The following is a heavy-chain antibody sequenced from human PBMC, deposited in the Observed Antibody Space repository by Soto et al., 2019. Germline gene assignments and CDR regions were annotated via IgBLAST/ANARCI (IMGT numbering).Heavy chain of an antibody. J-gene: IGHJ4*02. CDR3: ARDSYRSSSGYYFDY. D-gene: IGHD6-6*01. Sequence: SVKVSCKASGGTFSSYAISWVRQAPGQGLEWMGGIIPIFGTANYAQKFQGRVTITADESTSTAYMELSSLRSEDTAVYYCARDSYRSSSGYYFDYWGQGTLVTVSS. V-gene: IGHV1-69*13. CDR1: GGTFSSYA. CDR2: IIPIFGTA.